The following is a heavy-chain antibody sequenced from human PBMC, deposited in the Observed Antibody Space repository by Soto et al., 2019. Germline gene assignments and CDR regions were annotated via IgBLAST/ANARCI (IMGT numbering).Heavy chain of an antibody. Sequence: SVKLSCKASGSTISSNTISWVRQAPGQRLEWMGRIIPILGIANYAQKFQGRVTITADKSTSTAYMELSSLRSEDTAVYYCARDLGVDFLSCYYTGKDRYYFYYWGQGTLVTGSS. J-gene: IGHJ4*01. CDR1: GSTISSNT. CDR3: ARDLGVDFLSCYYTGKDRYYFYY. D-gene: IGHD3-3*01. CDR2: IIPILGIA. V-gene: IGHV1-69*04.